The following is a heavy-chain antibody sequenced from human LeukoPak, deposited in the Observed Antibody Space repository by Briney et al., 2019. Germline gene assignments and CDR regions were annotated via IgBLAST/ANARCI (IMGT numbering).Heavy chain of an antibody. J-gene: IGHJ4*02. D-gene: IGHD3-10*01. CDR2: IYYSGST. V-gene: IGHV4-59*01. Sequence: SETLSLTCTVSGGSISSYYWSWIRQPPGKGLEWIGYIYYSGSTNYNPSLKSRVTISEDTSKNQFSLKLSSVTAADTAVYYCARDFASGYYGSGSYFDYWGQGTLVTVSS. CDR3: ARDFASGYYGSGSYFDY. CDR1: GGSISSYY.